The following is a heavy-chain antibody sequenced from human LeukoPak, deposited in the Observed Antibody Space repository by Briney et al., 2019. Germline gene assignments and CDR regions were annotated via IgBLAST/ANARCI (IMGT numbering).Heavy chain of an antibody. D-gene: IGHD3-22*01. Sequence: PSETLSLTCTVSGGSISSYSWNWIRQPPGKGLEWIGYIYYSGSTNYNPSLKSRVTISVDTSKNQFSLKLSSVTAADTAVYYCARGLLGIERAFDIWGQGTMVTVSS. CDR3: ARGLLGIERAFDI. CDR1: GGSISSYS. CDR2: IYYSGST. V-gene: IGHV4-59*01. J-gene: IGHJ3*02.